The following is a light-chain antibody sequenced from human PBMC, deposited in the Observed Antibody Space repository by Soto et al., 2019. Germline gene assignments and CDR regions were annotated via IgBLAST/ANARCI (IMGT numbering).Light chain of an antibody. V-gene: IGLV2-14*01. CDR1: SSDVGGYNY. J-gene: IGLJ1*01. CDR3: NSYTGSSTYV. Sequence: QSALTQPASVSGSPGQSITISCTGTSSDVGGYNYVSWYQQHPGKAPKLMIYDVSNRPSGVSNRFSGSKSGNTASLTISGLQAEDEDDYYCNSYTGSSTYVFGTGTKVTVL. CDR2: DVS.